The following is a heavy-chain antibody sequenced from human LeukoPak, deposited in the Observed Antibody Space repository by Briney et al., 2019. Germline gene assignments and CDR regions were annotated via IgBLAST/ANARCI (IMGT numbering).Heavy chain of an antibody. V-gene: IGHV4-34*01. CDR1: GGSFSDYY. CDR3: ARRGRLYGLGLEIWFDP. D-gene: IGHD2-15*01. Sequence: SETLSLTCGVYGGSFSDYYWSWIRQPPGKGLEWIGEINHSGSTNYNPSLKSRVTISVDTSKNQFSLKLSSVTAADTALYYCARRGRLYGLGLEIWFDPWGQGTLVTVSS. J-gene: IGHJ5*02. CDR2: INHSGST.